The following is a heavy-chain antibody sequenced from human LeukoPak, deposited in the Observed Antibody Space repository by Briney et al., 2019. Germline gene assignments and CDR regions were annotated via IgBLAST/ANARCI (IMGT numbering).Heavy chain of an antibody. CDR2: IKSKTDGGTT. CDR1: GLTFSNAW. Sequence: PGGSLRLSCVASGLTFSNAWMSWIRQAPGKGLQWVGHIKSKTDGGTTDYAAPVKGRFTISRDDSKNTLYLRMNSLKNEDAALYYCTALGAASEYWGQGALVTVSS. D-gene: IGHD2-15*01. CDR3: TALGAASEY. V-gene: IGHV3-15*01. J-gene: IGHJ4*02.